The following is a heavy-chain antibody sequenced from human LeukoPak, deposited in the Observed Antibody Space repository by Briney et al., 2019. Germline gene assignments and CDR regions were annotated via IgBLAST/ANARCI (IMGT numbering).Heavy chain of an antibody. D-gene: IGHD2-2*01. CDR3: AGARGYCSSTSCYAAY. V-gene: IGHV4-59*01. CDR2: IYYSGST. Sequence: PSETLSLTCTVSGGSISSYYWSWIRQPPGKGLEWIGYIYYSGSTNYNPSLKSRVTISVDTSKNQFSLKLSSVTAADTAVYYCAGARGYCSSTSCYAAYWGQGTLVAVSS. J-gene: IGHJ4*02. CDR1: GGSISSYY.